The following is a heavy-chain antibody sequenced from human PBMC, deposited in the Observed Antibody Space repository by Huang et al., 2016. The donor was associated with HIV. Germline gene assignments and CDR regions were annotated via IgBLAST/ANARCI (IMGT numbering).Heavy chain of an antibody. CDR3: ATVDYYDTSGPQRGYFDN. D-gene: IGHD3-22*01. CDR2: IIPTLGTA. Sequence: QVQLVQSGAEVKKPGSSVKVSCKASGGSFRNFAIGWVRQAPGQGLEWMGVIIPTLGTATDAQKFQGRVTIIADESTSTAYMELSSLRSEDTAVYYCATVDYYDTSGPQRGYFDNWGQGTLVTVSS. V-gene: IGHV1-69*01. CDR1: GGSFRNFA. J-gene: IGHJ4*02.